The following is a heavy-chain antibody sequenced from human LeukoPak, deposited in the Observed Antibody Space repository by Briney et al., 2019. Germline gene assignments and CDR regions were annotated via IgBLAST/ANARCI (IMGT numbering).Heavy chain of an antibody. CDR2: ISAYNGDT. D-gene: IGHD6-13*01. Sequence: ASVKVSCKASGYTFTSYGISWVRQAPGQGLEWMGWISAYNGDTNYAQKLQGRVTMTTDTSTSTAYMELRSLRSDDTAVYYCAREQIAAALYYFDYWGQGTLVTVSS. V-gene: IGHV1-18*01. CDR3: AREQIAAALYYFDY. CDR1: GYTFTSYG. J-gene: IGHJ4*02.